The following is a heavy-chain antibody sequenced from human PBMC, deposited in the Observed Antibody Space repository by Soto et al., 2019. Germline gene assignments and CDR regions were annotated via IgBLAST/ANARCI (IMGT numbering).Heavy chain of an antibody. D-gene: IGHD6-19*01. V-gene: IGHV4-34*01. CDR2: INHSGST. J-gene: IGHJ4*02. CDR1: GGSFSGYY. Sequence: SETLSLTCVVYGGSFSGYYWSWIRQPPGKGLEWIGEINHSGSTNYNPSLKSRVTISVDTSKNQFSLKLSSVTAADTAVYYCARGTRGYSSGWYDYWGQGTLVTVSS. CDR3: ARGTRGYSSGWYDY.